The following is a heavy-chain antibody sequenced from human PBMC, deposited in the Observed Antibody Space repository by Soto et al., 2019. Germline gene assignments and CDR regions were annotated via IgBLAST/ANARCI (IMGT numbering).Heavy chain of an antibody. CDR1: GYTFPGYY. CDR2: INPNSGGT. Sequence: ASVKVSCKASGYTFPGYYMHWVRQAPGQGLEWMGWINPNSGGTNYAQKFQGWVTMTRDTSISTAYMELSRLRSDDTAVYYCARARGYSYGLHTIGMDVWGQGTTVTVS. D-gene: IGHD5-18*01. V-gene: IGHV1-2*04. J-gene: IGHJ6*02. CDR3: ARARGYSYGLHTIGMDV.